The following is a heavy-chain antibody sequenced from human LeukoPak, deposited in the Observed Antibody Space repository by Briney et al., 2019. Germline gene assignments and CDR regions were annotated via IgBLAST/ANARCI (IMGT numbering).Heavy chain of an antibody. V-gene: IGHV4-30-4*02. CDR2: SYYSGIN. J-gene: IGHJ4*02. CDR1: GGSISSGDYY. Sequence: SETLSLTCTVSGGSISSGDYYWSWIRQPPGKGLGWIGDSYYSGINYYNPSLKSRVTISVDTSKNQFSLKLSSVTAADTAVYYCAREAMMGHTTFDYWGQGTLVTVSS. CDR3: AREAMMGHTTFDY. D-gene: IGHD3-22*01.